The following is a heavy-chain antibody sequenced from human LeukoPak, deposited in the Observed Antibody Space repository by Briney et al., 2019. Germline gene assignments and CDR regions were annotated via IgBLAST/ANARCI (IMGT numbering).Heavy chain of an antibody. Sequence: GGSLRLSCAASGFTFSSYSMNWVRQAPGKGLEWDSSISSSSSYIYYADSVKGRFTISRDNAKNSLYLQMNSLRAEDTAVYYCARMVRGVIIGWFDPWGQGTLVTVSS. CDR1: GFTFSSYS. V-gene: IGHV3-21*01. D-gene: IGHD3-10*01. CDR2: ISSSSSYI. J-gene: IGHJ5*02. CDR3: ARMVRGVIIGWFDP.